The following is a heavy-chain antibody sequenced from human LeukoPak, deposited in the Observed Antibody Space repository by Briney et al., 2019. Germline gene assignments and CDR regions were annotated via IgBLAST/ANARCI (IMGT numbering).Heavy chain of an antibody. CDR1: GFTFSSYA. CDR3: AKDPRAQYCSSTSCSHYDH. V-gene: IGHV3-23*01. CDR2: ISGSGGST. J-gene: IGHJ4*02. D-gene: IGHD2-2*01. Sequence: GGSLRLSCAASGFTFSSYAMSWVRQAPGKGLEWVSAISGSGGSTYYADSVKGRFTISRDNSKNTLYLQMNSLRAEDTAVYYCAKDPRAQYCSSTSCSHYDHWGQGTLVTVSS.